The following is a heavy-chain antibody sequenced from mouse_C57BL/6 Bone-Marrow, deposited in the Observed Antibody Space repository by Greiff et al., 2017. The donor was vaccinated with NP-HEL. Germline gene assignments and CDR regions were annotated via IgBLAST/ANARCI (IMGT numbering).Heavy chain of an antibody. CDR3: ARRYRGLYYYAMDY. Sequence: DVMLVESGGGLVKPGGSLKLSCAASGFTFSDYGMHWVRQAPEKGLEWVAYISSGSSTIYYADTVKGRFTIYRDNAKNTLFLQMTSLRSEDTAMYYCARRYRGLYYYAMDYWGQGTSVTVSS. CDR2: ISSGSSTI. V-gene: IGHV5-17*01. CDR1: GFTFSDYG. D-gene: IGHD2-12*01. J-gene: IGHJ4*01.